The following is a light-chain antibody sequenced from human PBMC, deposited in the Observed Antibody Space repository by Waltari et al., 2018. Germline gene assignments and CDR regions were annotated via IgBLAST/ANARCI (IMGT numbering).Light chain of an antibody. J-gene: IGLJ2*01. CDR2: QDR. V-gene: IGLV3-25*03. CDR1: ALPKQY. CDR3: QSADSSGTYVV. Sequence: SYELTQPTSVSVSPGQTTRITCSGAALPKQYAYWYQQKPGQAPVLVIYQDRERPTGIPERFSGSTSGTTVTLTISGVQAEDEADYYCQSADSSGTYVVFGGGTKLTVL.